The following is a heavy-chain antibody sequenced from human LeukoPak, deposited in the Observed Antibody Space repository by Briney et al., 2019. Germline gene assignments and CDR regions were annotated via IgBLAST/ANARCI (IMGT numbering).Heavy chain of an antibody. V-gene: IGHV4-34*01. CDR2: INHSGST. CDR1: GGSFSGYY. Sequence: SETLSLTCAVYGGSFSGYYWSWIRQPPGKGLEWIGEINHSGSTNYNPSLKSRVTISVDTSKNQFSLKLSSVNAADTAVYYCARGRKVDTAMVMSFDYWGQGTLVTVSS. CDR3: ARGRKVDTAMVMSFDY. J-gene: IGHJ4*02. D-gene: IGHD5-18*01.